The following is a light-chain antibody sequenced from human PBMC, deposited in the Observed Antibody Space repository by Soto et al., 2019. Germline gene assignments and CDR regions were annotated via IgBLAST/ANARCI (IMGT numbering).Light chain of an antibody. CDR2: DAS. J-gene: IGKJ4*01. Sequence: EIVLTQSPATLSLSPGERATLSCRVSQSVSNFLAWYQQKPGQAPRLLIYDASNRATGIPARFSGGGSGTDFTLTISTLQPGDFAVYYCQQRSNWPLTFGGGTKVEIK. CDR3: QQRSNWPLT. V-gene: IGKV3-11*01. CDR1: QSVSNF.